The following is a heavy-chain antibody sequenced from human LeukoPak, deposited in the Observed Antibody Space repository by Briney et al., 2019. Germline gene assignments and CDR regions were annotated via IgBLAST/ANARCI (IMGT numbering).Heavy chain of an antibody. Sequence: SETLSLTCTVSGGSISSSSHYWSWIRQPPGKGLEWIGYIYYSGSTNYNPSLKSRVTISVDTSKNHFSLKLSSVTAADTAVYYCARDRRYYGMDVWGRGTTVTVSS. V-gene: IGHV4-61*03. CDR2: IYYSGST. CDR3: ARDRRYYGMDV. CDR1: GGSISSSSHY. J-gene: IGHJ6*02.